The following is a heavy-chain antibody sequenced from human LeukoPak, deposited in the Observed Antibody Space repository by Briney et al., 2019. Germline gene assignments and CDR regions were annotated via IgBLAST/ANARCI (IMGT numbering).Heavy chain of an antibody. Sequence: GGSLRLSCAISGFTSTTAWMTWVRQAPGKGLEWVADIRQDGSDKYYVDSVKGRFIISRDNAKKSVSLHMNNLRVEDTAVYYCARHFARGPGPSEWLLRNYYYYMDVWGKGTTVTVSS. CDR3: ARHFARGPGPSEWLLRNYYYYMDV. CDR2: IRQDGSDK. CDR1: GFTSTTAW. D-gene: IGHD3-3*01. V-gene: IGHV3-7*01. J-gene: IGHJ6*03.